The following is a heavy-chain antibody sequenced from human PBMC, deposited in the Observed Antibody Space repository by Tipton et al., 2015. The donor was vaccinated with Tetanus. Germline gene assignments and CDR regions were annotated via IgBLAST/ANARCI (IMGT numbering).Heavy chain of an antibody. CDR3: AGAPDCSSASCYAGNNWFDP. Sequence: VQLVQSGAEVKKPGESLKISCKGSGYSFTSYWIGWVRQMPGKGLEWMGIIYPGDSDTRYSPSFQVQVPISADKSISTAYLQWSSLRAGDTAMYYRAGAPDCSSASCYAGNNWFDPWGQGTLVTVSS. V-gene: IGHV5-51*01. CDR1: GYSFTSYW. CDR2: IYPGDSDT. D-gene: IGHD2-2*01. J-gene: IGHJ5*02.